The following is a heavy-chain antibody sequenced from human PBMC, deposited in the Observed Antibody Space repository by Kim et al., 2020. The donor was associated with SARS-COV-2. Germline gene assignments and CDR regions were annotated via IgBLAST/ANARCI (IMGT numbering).Heavy chain of an antibody. CDR1: GFTFDDYA. CDR2: ISWNSGSI. D-gene: IGHD6-19*01. CDR3: AKDNFPGGWYLDYYYAMGV. V-gene: IGHV3-9*01. Sequence: GGSLRLSCAASGFTFDDYAMHWVRQAPGKGLEWVSGISWNSGSIGYADSVKGRLTISRDNAKNSLYLQMNSLRAEDTALYYCAKDNFPGGWYLDYYYAMGVWGQGTTVTVSS. J-gene: IGHJ6*02.